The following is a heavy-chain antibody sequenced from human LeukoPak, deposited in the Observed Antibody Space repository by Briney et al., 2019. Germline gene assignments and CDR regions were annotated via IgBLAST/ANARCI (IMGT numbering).Heavy chain of an antibody. Sequence: SPSETLSLTCTVSGVSLSSRDYFWSWIRQPAGKGLEWIGRMNIDGSTNYNPSLQSRVTSSLDTSKNQFSLKLSSVTAADTAVYYCARDSRGRIFGVVPDAFDIWGQGTMVTVSS. V-gene: IGHV4-61*10. J-gene: IGHJ3*02. CDR2: MNIDGST. CDR1: GVSLSSRDYF. CDR3: ARDSRGRIFGVVPDAFDI. D-gene: IGHD3-3*01.